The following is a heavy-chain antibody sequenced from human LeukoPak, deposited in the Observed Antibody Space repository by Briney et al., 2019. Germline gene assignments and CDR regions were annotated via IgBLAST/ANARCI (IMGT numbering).Heavy chain of an antibody. CDR2: LYAGGTT. V-gene: IGHV3-66*01. Sequence: SGGSLRLSCAASGFTVSSNYMSWVRQAPGKGLEWVSILYAGGTTYYADSVKGRFTISRDNSKNTLYLQMNSLRAEDTAIYYCARSDGDFNWFDPWGQGTLVIVSA. J-gene: IGHJ5*02. D-gene: IGHD4-17*01. CDR1: GFTVSSNY. CDR3: ARSDGDFNWFDP.